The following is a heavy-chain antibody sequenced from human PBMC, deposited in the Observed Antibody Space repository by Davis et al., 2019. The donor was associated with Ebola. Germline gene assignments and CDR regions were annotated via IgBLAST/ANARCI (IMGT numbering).Heavy chain of an antibody. V-gene: IGHV3-23*01. CDR2: IAGTGILT. D-gene: IGHD3-3*01. CDR3: AKTTYDLGLGFDP. CDR1: GFTFSSYA. Sequence: GESLKISCAASGFTFSSYAMHWVRQAPGKGLEWVSSIAGTGILTFYADSVKGRFTVSRDNSKNTVFLQMSSLSADDSALYYCAKTTYDLGLGFDPWGQGTLVAVSS. J-gene: IGHJ5*02.